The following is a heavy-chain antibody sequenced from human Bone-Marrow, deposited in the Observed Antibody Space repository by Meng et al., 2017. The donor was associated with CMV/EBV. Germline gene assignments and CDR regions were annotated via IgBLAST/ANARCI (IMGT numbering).Heavy chain of an antibody. D-gene: IGHD3-22*01. CDR2: INPNSGGT. CDR3: ARAVRDDYYDSSGYPSGFDY. J-gene: IGHJ4*02. CDR1: GYTFSGNY. V-gene: IGHV1-2*02. Sequence: ASVKVSCKASGYTFSGNYVHWLRQAPAQGLEWMGWINPNSGGTNYEQKFQGRVTMTRDTSISTAYMELSRLRSDDTAVYDCARAVRDDYYDSSGYPSGFDYWGQGTLVTVSS.